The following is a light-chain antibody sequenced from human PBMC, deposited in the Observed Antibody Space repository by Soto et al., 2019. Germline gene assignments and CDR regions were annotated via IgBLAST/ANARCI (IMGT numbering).Light chain of an antibody. CDR1: QTFTSGY. Sequence: EIVLTQSPGTLSWSPGERATLSCRASQTFTSGYLAWYQQKPGQAPRLLIYGASSRATGIPDRFSGSGSGTDFTLTISRLEPEDFAVYYCQQYNNWPRTFGQGTKV. CDR2: GAS. V-gene: IGKV3-20*01. J-gene: IGKJ1*01. CDR3: QQYNNWPRT.